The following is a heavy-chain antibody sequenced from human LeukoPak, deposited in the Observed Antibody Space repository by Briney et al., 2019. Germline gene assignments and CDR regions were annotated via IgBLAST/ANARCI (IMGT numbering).Heavy chain of an antibody. CDR2: ISGSGDST. J-gene: IGHJ4*02. Sequence: GGSLRLSCAASGFTFSNYVMSWVRQAPGKGLEWVSGISGSGDSTYYADPVKGRFTISRDNSKNTVYLQMNSLRVEDTAAHDCAKVRAPSGWFNSDDCGQGTLFTVST. D-gene: IGHD6-19*01. V-gene: IGHV3-23*01. CDR1: GFTFSNYV. CDR3: AKVRAPSGWFNSDD.